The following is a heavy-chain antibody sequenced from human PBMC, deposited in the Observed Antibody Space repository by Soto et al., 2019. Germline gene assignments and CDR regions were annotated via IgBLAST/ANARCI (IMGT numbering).Heavy chain of an antibody. CDR3: TTDEATTGYSSRATYYYSGMDV. CDR2: IKSKTDGGTT. V-gene: IGHV3-15*01. D-gene: IGHD6-13*01. CDR1: GFTFSNAW. Sequence: EVQLVESGGGLVKPGGSLRLSCAASGFTFSNAWMSWVRQAPGKGLEWVGRIKSKTDGGTTDYAAPVKGRFTISREDSKNTRYLQKNSTHTEDTAVYYCTTDEATTGYSSRATYYYSGMDVWGQGTTVTVSS. J-gene: IGHJ6*02.